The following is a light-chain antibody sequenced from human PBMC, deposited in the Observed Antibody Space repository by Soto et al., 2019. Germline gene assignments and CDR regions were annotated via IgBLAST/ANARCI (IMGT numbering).Light chain of an antibody. CDR1: KNDTGVYDF. Sequence: QSVLAQPPSASGSPGQSVTISCTGTKNDTGVYDFVSWYQHHPGKAPRLIIYEVVQRPSGVPDRFSGSKSGNTASLTVSGLQDADEADYFCKSYAGRNTYVFGSGTKVTV. V-gene: IGLV2-8*01. CDR3: KSYAGRNTYV. J-gene: IGLJ1*01. CDR2: EVV.